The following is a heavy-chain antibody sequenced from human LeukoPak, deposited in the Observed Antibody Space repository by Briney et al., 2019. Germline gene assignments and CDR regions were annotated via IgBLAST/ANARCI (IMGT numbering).Heavy chain of an antibody. CDR3: ARSMGAYSDDFDY. CDR2: IYYSGST. V-gene: IGHV4-59*01. D-gene: IGHD1-26*01. J-gene: IGHJ4*02. CDR1: GGSISSYY. Sequence: SETLSLTCTVSGGSISSYYWSWIRQPPGKGLEWIGYIYYSGSTNYNPSLKSRVTISVDTSKNQFSLKLSSVPAADTAVYYCARSMGAYSDDFDYWGQGTLVTVSS.